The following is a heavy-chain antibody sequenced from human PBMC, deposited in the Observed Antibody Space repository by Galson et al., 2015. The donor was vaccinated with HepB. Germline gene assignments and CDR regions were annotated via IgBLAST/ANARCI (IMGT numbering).Heavy chain of an antibody. D-gene: IGHD6-13*01. CDR2: ISSSSSTI. J-gene: IGHJ4*02. CDR1: GFTFSSYS. V-gene: IGHV3-48*01. CDR3: ANLRGSWYSSSWYFDY. Sequence: SLRLSCAASGFTFSSYSMNWVRQAPGKGLEWVSYISSSSSTIYYADSVKGRFTISRDNAKNSLYLQMNSLRAEDTAVYYCANLRGSWYSSSWYFDYWGQGTLVTVSS.